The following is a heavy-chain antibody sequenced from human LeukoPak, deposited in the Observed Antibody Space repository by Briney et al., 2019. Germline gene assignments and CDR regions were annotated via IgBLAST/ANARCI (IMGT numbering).Heavy chain of an antibody. CDR3: ARELQDRLYYYYGMDV. CDR1: GGTFSSYA. Sequence: SVKVSCKASGGTFSSYAISWVRQAPGQGLEWMGGIIPIFGTANYAQKFQGRVTITADESTSTAYMELSSLRSEDAAVYYCARELQDRLYYYYGMDVWGQGTTVTVSS. J-gene: IGHJ6*02. V-gene: IGHV1-69*13. D-gene: IGHD2-15*01. CDR2: IIPIFGTA.